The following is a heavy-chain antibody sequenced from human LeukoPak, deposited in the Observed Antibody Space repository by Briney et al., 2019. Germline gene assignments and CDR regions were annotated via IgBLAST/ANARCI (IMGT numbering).Heavy chain of an antibody. CDR1: GFTFSSYG. D-gene: IGHD6-19*01. V-gene: IGHV3-30*18. Sequence: SGGSLRLSCAASGFTFSSYGMHWVRQAPGKGLEWVAVISYDGSNKYYADSVKGRFTISRDNSKNTLYLQMNSLRAEDTAVYYCAKDLIAVAGTLDYWGQGTLVTVSS. J-gene: IGHJ4*02. CDR3: AKDLIAVAGTLDY. CDR2: ISYDGSNK.